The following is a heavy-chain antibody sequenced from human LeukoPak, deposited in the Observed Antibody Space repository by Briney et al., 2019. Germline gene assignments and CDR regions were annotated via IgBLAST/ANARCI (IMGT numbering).Heavy chain of an antibody. D-gene: IGHD3-3*01. CDR2: IYYSGST. CDR1: GGSISSCY. CDR3: ARDPGFLELLGSFDN. J-gene: IGHJ3*02. Sequence: SETLSLTCTVSGGSISSCYWSWIRQPPGKGLEWIGYIYYSGSTNYNPSLKSRVTISVDTSKNQFSLKLSSVTAADTAVYYCARDPGFLELLGSFDNLGQGTMVTVSS. V-gene: IGHV4-59*01.